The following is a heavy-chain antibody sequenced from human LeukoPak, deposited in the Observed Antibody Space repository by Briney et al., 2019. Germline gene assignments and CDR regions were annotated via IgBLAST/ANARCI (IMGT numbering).Heavy chain of an antibody. J-gene: IGHJ4*02. D-gene: IGHD6-19*01. V-gene: IGHV1-18*04. Sequence: ASVKVSCKASGYTFTGYYMHWVRQAPGQGLEWMGWISAYNGNTNYAQKLQGRVTMTTDTSTSTAYMELRSLRSDDTAVYYCARVTKTSGWYYGGVDYWGQGTLVTVSS. CDR1: GYTFTGYY. CDR3: ARVTKTSGWYYGGVDY. CDR2: ISAYNGNT.